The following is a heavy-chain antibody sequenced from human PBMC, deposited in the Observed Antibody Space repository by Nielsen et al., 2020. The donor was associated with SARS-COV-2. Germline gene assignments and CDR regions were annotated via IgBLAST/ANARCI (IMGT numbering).Heavy chain of an antibody. CDR1: GYSISSGYY. D-gene: IGHD6-13*01. CDR2: IYHSGST. Sequence: SETLSLTCTVSGYSISSGYYWGWVRQPPGKGLEWIGEIYHSGSTNYNPSLKSRVTISVDKSKNQFSLKLSSVTAADTAVYYCARSATAAAGPYYFDYWGQGTLVTVSS. V-gene: IGHV4-38-2*02. CDR3: ARSATAAAGPYYFDY. J-gene: IGHJ4*02.